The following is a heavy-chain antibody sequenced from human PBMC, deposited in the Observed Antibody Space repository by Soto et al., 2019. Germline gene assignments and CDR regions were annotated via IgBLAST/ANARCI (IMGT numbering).Heavy chain of an antibody. D-gene: IGHD6-13*01. CDR1: GYTFTSYA. Sequence: GASVKVSCKASGYTFTSYAMHWVRQAPGQRLEWMGWINAGNGNTNYAQKFQGWVTMTRDTSISTAYMELSRLRSDDTAVYYCARDPLPIAAAGTGWFDPWGQGTLVTVSS. V-gene: IGHV1-3*01. J-gene: IGHJ5*02. CDR3: ARDPLPIAAAGTGWFDP. CDR2: INAGNGNT.